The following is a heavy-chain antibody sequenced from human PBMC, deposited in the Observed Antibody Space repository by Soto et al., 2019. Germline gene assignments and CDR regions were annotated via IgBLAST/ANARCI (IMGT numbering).Heavy chain of an antibody. D-gene: IGHD2-2*01. CDR2: IVVGSGNT. CDR3: AAVMNCISTSCYYYYGMDV. Sequence: QMQLVQSGPEVKKPGTSVKVSCKASGFTFTSSAVQWVRQARGQRLEWIGWIVVGSGNTNYAQNFQESITITRDTSTITAYMELSSLRSEDTAVYYCAAVMNCISTSCYYYYGMDVWGQGTTVTVSS. V-gene: IGHV1-58*01. J-gene: IGHJ6*02. CDR1: GFTFTSSA.